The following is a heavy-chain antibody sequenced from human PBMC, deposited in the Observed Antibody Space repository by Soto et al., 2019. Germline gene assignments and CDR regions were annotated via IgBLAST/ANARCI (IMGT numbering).Heavy chain of an antibody. CDR2: ISWNSGSI. Sequence: GGSLRLSCAASGFTFDDYAMHWVRQAPGKGLEWVSGISWNSGSIGYADSVKGRFTISRDNAKNSLYLQMNSLRAEDTALYYCAKDMSMVRGVITYYFDYWGQGTLVTVSS. CDR1: GFTFDDYA. CDR3: AKDMSMVRGVITYYFDY. D-gene: IGHD3-10*01. J-gene: IGHJ4*02. V-gene: IGHV3-9*01.